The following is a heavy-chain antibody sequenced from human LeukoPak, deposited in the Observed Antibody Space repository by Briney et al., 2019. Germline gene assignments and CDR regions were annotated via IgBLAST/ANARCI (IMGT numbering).Heavy chain of an antibody. Sequence: EASVKVSCKASGGTFSSYAISWVRQVPGQGLEWMGGIIPIFGTANYAQKFQGRVTITADESTSTAYMELSSLRSEDTAVYYCAIVVPAASWFDPWGQGTLVTVSS. J-gene: IGHJ5*02. V-gene: IGHV1-69*13. CDR1: GGTFSSYA. D-gene: IGHD2-2*01. CDR3: AIVVPAASWFDP. CDR2: IIPIFGTA.